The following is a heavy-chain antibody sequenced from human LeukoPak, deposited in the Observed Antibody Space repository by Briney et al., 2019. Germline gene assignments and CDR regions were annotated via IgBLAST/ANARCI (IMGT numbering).Heavy chain of an antibody. D-gene: IGHD1-26*01. CDR1: EFTFSSYW. CDR2: INSDGSDT. V-gene: IGHV3-74*01. J-gene: IGHJ4*02. Sequence: GGSLRLSCAASEFTFSSYWMHWVRQAPGKGLVWVSRINSDGSDTSYADCVKGRFTISRDNAKNTLYLQMNSLGAGDTAVYYCTRGDFYVGAQDYWGQGTLVAVSS. CDR3: TRGDFYVGAQDY.